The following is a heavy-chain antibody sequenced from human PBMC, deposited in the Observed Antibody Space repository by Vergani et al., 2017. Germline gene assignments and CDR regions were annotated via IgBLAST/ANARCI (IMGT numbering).Heavy chain of an antibody. Sequence: QVQLVESGGGLVQPGRSLRLSCSGSGFTLGDYAMTWVRQAPGKGLEWVAFIRYDGTKRFYGDSVKGRFTISRDNSQTTVFLQMNSLRADDSAVYYCTKAGQYDSDNFHDSWGQGALVTVAS. D-gene: IGHD3-22*01. J-gene: IGHJ1*01. CDR3: TKAGQYDSDNFHDS. CDR2: IRYDGTKR. CDR1: GFTLGDYA. V-gene: IGHV3-30*02.